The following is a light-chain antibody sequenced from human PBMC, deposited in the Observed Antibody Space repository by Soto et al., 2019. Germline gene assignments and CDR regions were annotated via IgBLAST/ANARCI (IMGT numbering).Light chain of an antibody. CDR3: QQRSNWIT. V-gene: IGKV3D-20*02. CDR2: GAS. J-gene: IGKJ5*01. Sequence: EIVMTQSPATLSVSPGERATLSCRASQSVSSNLAWYQQKPGQAPRLLIYGASRRATGIPDRFIGSGSGTDFTLTISRLEPEDFAVYYCQQRSNWITFGQGTRLEI. CDR1: QSVSSN.